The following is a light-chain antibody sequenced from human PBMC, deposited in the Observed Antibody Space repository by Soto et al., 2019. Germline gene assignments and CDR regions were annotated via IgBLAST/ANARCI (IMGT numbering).Light chain of an antibody. Sequence: EIVLTQSPGTLSLSPGERATLSCRASQSVSSSYLAWYQQKPGQAPRLLIYGASSRATGIPDRFSGSGSGTDFSLTISTLEPGDFAVYYCQQYGSSPRTFGQGTKVEIK. J-gene: IGKJ1*01. CDR3: QQYGSSPRT. CDR1: QSVSSSY. V-gene: IGKV3-20*01. CDR2: GAS.